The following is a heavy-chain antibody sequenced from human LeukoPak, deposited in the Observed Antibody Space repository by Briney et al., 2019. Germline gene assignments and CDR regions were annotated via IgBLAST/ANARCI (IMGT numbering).Heavy chain of an antibody. J-gene: IGHJ4*02. V-gene: IGHV3-21*01. D-gene: IGHD6-19*01. CDR3: ARDRSASIAVVTAEIDY. CDR2: ISSSSSYI. Sequence: PGGSLRLSCAASGFTVSSDYMNWVRQAPGKGLEWVSSISSSSSYIYYADSVKGRFTISRDNAKDSLYLQMNGLRAEDTAVYYCARDRSASIAVVTAEIDYWGQGTLVTVSS. CDR1: GFTVSSDY.